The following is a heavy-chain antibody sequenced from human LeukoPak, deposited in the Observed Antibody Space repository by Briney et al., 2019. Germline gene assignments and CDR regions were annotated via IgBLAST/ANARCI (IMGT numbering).Heavy chain of an antibody. CDR1: GTSFNRYY. J-gene: IGHJ5*01. CDR2: IDHIGRA. Sequence: SETLSLTCAVYGTSFNRYYWSWIRQTPGRGLEWIGEIDHIGRASYNPSLKSRATISVDTSKNQFSLTLRSVTAADMGVYFCAMPGFCTATICSNYFESWGREPWSPSPQ. D-gene: IGHD2-15*01. V-gene: IGHV4-34*01. CDR3: AMPGFCTATICSNYFES.